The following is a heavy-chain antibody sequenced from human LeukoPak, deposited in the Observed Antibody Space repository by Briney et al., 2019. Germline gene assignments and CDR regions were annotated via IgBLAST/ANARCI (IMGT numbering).Heavy chain of an antibody. CDR3: ARDLKARWELPTLDY. CDR2: IIPIFGTA. J-gene: IGHJ4*02. CDR1: GGTFRSYA. Sequence: ASVKVSCKASGGTFRSYAITWVRQAPGQGLEWMGGIIPIFGTANYAQKFQGRVTITADKSTSTAYMELSSLRSEDTAVYYCARDLKARWELPTLDYWGQGTLVTVSS. D-gene: IGHD1-26*01. V-gene: IGHV1-69*06.